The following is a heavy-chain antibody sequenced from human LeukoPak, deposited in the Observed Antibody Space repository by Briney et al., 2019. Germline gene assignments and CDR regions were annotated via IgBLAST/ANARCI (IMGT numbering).Heavy chain of an antibody. V-gene: IGHV4-59*11. Sequence: PSETLSLTCTVSGGSISSHYWTWIRQPPGKGLEWIGYIYSSGITNYNPSLTSRVTISVDRSKNQFSLKLSSVTAADTAVYYCARSLWFGESDAFDIWGQGTMVTVSS. CDR2: IYSSGIT. CDR1: GGSISSHY. CDR3: ARSLWFGESDAFDI. D-gene: IGHD3-10*01. J-gene: IGHJ3*02.